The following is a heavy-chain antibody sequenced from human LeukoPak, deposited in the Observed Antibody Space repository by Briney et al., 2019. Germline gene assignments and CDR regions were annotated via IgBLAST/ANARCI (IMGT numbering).Heavy chain of an antibody. CDR3: ASGPTRSGEPFDY. CDR2: IYTSGST. D-gene: IGHD3-16*01. V-gene: IGHV4-4*07. CDR1: GGSISSYY. J-gene: IGHJ4*02. Sequence: SETLSLTCTVSGGSISSYYWGWIRQPAGKGLEWIGRIYTSGSTNYNPSLKSRVTMSVDTSKNQFPLKLSSVTAADTAVYYCASGPTRSGEPFDYWGQGTLVTVSS.